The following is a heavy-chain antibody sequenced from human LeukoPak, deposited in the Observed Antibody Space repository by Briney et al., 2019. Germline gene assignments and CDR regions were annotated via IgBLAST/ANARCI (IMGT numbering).Heavy chain of an antibody. CDR2: ISGSGGST. D-gene: IGHD1-26*01. CDR3: AKVELFSYAFDI. V-gene: IGHV3-23*01. Sequence: PGGSLRLSCAASGFTFSSYAMSWVRQAPGKGLEWVSAISGSGGSTYYADSVKGRFTISRDNSKNTLYLQMDSLRAEDTAVYYCAKVELFSYAFDIWGQGTMVTVSS. J-gene: IGHJ3*02. CDR1: GFTFSSYA.